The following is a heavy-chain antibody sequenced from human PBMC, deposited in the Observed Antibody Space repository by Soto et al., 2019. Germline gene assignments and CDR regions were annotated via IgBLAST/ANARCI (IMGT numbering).Heavy chain of an antibody. Sequence: GGSLRLSCAASGFTFDDYTMHWVRQAPGKGLEWVSLISWDGGSTYYADSVKGRFTISRDNSKNSLYLQMNSLRTEDTALYYCAKGLAAMVRGVIPEYFQHWGQGTLVTVS. D-gene: IGHD3-10*01. CDR3: AKGLAAMVRGVIPEYFQH. CDR2: ISWDGGST. V-gene: IGHV3-43*01. J-gene: IGHJ1*01. CDR1: GFTFDDYT.